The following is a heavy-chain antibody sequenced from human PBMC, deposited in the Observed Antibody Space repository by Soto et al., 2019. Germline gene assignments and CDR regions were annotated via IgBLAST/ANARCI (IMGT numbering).Heavy chain of an antibody. Sequence: SETLSLTCAVYGGSFSGYYWSWIRQPPGKGLEWIGEINHSGSTNYNPSLKSRVTISVDTSKNQFSLKLSSVTAADTAVYYCARAQRIMIFGVVARPLTDCWGKGTTVTVSS. CDR2: INHSGST. CDR1: GGSFSGYY. D-gene: IGHD3-3*01. J-gene: IGHJ6*04. CDR3: ARAQRIMIFGVVARPLTDC. V-gene: IGHV4-34*01.